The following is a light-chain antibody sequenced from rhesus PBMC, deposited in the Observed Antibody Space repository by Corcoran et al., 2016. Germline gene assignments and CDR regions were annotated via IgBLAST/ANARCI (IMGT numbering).Light chain of an antibody. J-gene: IGKJ4*01. Sequence: EIVMTQSPATLALSPGERATLSCRASQSVSSYLAWYQQKPGQAPRLLIYGASSRATGIPDRCRGSGSGTEFTLTISSLEPEDVGVYFCLQSSNWPLTFGGGTKVEIK. CDR3: LQSSNWPLT. V-gene: IGKV3-24*04. CDR2: GAS. CDR1: QSVSSY.